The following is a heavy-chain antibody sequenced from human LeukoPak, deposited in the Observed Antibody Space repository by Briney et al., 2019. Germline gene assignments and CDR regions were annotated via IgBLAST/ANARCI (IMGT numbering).Heavy chain of an antibody. CDR3: ASWGSGSYYVDY. J-gene: IGHJ4*02. CDR2: INPNSGGT. D-gene: IGHD3-10*01. V-gene: IGHV1-2*06. CDR1: GYTFTGYY. Sequence: ASVKVSCKASGYTFTGYYKHWVRQAPGQGLEWMGRINPNSGGTNYAQKFQGRVTMTRDTSISTAYMELSRLRSDDTAVYYCASWGSGSYYVDYWGQGTLVTVSS.